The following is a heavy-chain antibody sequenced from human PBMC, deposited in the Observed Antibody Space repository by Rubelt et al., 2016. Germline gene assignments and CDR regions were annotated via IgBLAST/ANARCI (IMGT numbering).Heavy chain of an antibody. Sequence: GASVKISCKASGYSFTTYYMHWVRQAPGQGLEWMVMIDPSGGATNYAQKFQGRITMTRDTSTSTVYLDLSSLRSEDTAVYYCARENYRLGNSFDSWGQGTLVTVSS. CDR2: IDPSGGAT. CDR3: ARENYRLGNSFDS. J-gene: IGHJ4*02. V-gene: IGHV1-46*01. D-gene: IGHD3-16*02. CDR1: GYSFTTYY.